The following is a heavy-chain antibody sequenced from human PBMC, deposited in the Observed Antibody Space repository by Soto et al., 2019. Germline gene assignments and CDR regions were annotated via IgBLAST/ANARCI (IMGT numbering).Heavy chain of an antibody. J-gene: IGHJ6*02. CDR3: AKQPNPDPSPSWSGSIFGYYYYYGMDV. CDR1: EFTFSRYW. V-gene: IGHV3-7*01. Sequence: PGGSLRLSCAASEFTFSRYWMDWVRQAPRKGLEWVATIKHDGSNKYYADSVKGRFTISRDNSKNTLYLQMNSLRAEDTAVYYCAKQPNPDPSPSWSGSIFGYYYYYGMDVWGQGTTVTVSS. D-gene: IGHD3-3*01. CDR2: IKHDGSNK.